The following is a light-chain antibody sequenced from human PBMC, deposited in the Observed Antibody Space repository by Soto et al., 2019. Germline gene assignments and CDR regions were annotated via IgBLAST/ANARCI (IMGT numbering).Light chain of an antibody. CDR1: QGISSY. CDR3: QQLNSYPPWT. J-gene: IGKJ1*01. Sequence: DIQLTQSPSCLSASVGDRVTITCRASQGISSYLAWYQQKPGKAPKLLIYAASTLQSGVPSRFSGSGSGTEFTLTISSLQPEDFATYYCQQLNSYPPWTFGQGTKVEIK. CDR2: AAS. V-gene: IGKV1-9*01.